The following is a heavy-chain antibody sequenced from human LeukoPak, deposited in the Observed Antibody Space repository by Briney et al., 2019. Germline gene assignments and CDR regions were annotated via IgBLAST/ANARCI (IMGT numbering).Heavy chain of an antibody. D-gene: IGHD2-15*01. CDR1: GGSFSGYY. V-gene: IGHV4-34*01. CDR3: ARGFFPGVICSGGSCYINWFDP. CDR2: INHSGST. J-gene: IGHJ5*02. Sequence: SETLSLTCAVYGGSFSGYYWSWIPQPPGKGLEWIGEINHSGSTNYNPSLKSRVTISVDTSKNQFSLKLSSVTAADTAVYYCARGFFPGVICSGGSCYINWFDPWGQGTLVTVSS.